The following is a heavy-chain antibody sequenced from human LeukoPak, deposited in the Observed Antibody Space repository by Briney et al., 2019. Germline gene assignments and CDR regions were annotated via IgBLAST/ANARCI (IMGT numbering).Heavy chain of an antibody. CDR1: GFTFSSYS. J-gene: IGHJ4*02. D-gene: IGHD5-24*01. CDR3: ARDPDGYNFGGNYFDY. Sequence: GGSLRLSCAASGFTFSSYSMNWVRQAPGKGLEWVSSISSSSSYIYYADSVKGRFTISRDNAKNSLYLQMNSLGAEDTAVYYCARDPDGYNFGGNYFDYWGQGTLVTVSS. V-gene: IGHV3-21*01. CDR2: ISSSSSYI.